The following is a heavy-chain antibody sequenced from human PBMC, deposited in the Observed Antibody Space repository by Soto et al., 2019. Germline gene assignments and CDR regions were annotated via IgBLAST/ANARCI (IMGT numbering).Heavy chain of an antibody. Sequence: GSLRLSCAASGFTFSSYWMHWVRQVPEKGLVWVSRINSDGSITNYADAVKGRFTISRDNVKNTLYLQMNSLRAEDTAVYYCVRYPRTVGGSYRPDYWGQGTLVTV. CDR3: VRYPRTVGGSYRPDY. V-gene: IGHV3-74*01. CDR2: INSDGSIT. D-gene: IGHD3-16*02. J-gene: IGHJ4*02. CDR1: GFTFSSYW.